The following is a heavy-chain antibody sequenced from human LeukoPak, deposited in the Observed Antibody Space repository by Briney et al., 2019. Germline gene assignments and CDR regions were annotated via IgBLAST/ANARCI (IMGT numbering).Heavy chain of an antibody. Sequence: SETLSLTCTVSGGSISSYYWSWIRQPPGKGLEWIGYIYYSGGTNYNPSLKSRVTISVDTSKTQFSLKLSSVTAADTAVYYCAMVRGVMSAFDIWGQGTMVTVSS. CDR1: GGSISSYY. D-gene: IGHD3-10*01. J-gene: IGHJ3*02. CDR3: AMVRGVMSAFDI. V-gene: IGHV4-59*01. CDR2: IYYSGGT.